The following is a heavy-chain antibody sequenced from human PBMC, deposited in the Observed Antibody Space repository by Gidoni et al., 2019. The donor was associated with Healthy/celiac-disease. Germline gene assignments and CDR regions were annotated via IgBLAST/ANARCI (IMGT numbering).Heavy chain of an antibody. CDR1: GFTFSSYA. D-gene: IGHD3-16*01. V-gene: IGHV3-23*01. CDR2: ISGSGGST. J-gene: IGHJ6*02. Sequence: EVQLLESGGGLVQPGGSLRLSCAAPGFTFSSYAMRWVRQAPGKGLELVSAISGSGGSTYYADSVKGRFTISRDNSKNTLYLQMNSLRAEDTAVYYCAKGEQRLEAPYGMDVWGQGTTVTVSS. CDR3: AKGEQRLEAPYGMDV.